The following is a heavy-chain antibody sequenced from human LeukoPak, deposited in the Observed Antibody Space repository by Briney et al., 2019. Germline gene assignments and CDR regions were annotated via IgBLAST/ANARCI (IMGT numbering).Heavy chain of an antibody. V-gene: IGHV1-18*01. Sequence: ASVKVSCKASGYTFTSYGISWVRQAPGQGLEWIGWISAYNGNTNYAQKPQGRVTMTTDTSTSTAYMELRSLRSDDTAVYYCARGGYHYYYYYYMDVWGKGTTVTVSS. D-gene: IGHD2-15*01. CDR1: GYTFTSYG. J-gene: IGHJ6*03. CDR3: ARGGYHYYYYYYMDV. CDR2: ISAYNGNT.